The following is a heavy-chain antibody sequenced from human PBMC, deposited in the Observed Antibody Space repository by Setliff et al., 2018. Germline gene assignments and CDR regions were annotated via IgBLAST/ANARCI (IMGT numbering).Heavy chain of an antibody. Sequence: GASVMVSCKASGYTFTGHHLHWVRQAPGQGLEWMGWINPNSGGTNYAQKFQGRVTMTRDTSISTAYMELSRLRSDDTAMYYCARDLIAVAATTAFDIWGQGTMVTVSS. V-gene: IGHV1-2*02. D-gene: IGHD6-19*01. J-gene: IGHJ3*02. CDR2: INPNSGGT. CDR3: ARDLIAVAATTAFDI. CDR1: GYTFTGHH.